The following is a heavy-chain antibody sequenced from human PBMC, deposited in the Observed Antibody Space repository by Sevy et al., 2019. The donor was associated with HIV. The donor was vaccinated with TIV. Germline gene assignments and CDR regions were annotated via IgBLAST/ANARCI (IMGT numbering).Heavy chain of an antibody. Sequence: GGSLRLSCAASRFTFSTYAIHWVRQAPVKGLEWVAVISYDGSNKYYADSVKGRFTISRDNSKHTLCLQMNSLRVEDTAVYYCARGRVTSHYYDYWGQGTLVTVSS. V-gene: IGHV3-30*04. J-gene: IGHJ4*02. CDR3: ARGRVTSHYYDY. CDR1: RFTFSTYA. CDR2: ISYDGSNK. D-gene: IGHD2-21*02.